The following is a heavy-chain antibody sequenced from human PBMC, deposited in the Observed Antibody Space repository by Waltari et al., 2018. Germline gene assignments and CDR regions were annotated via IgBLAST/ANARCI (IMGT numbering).Heavy chain of an antibody. CDR1: GGSISSGSYY. D-gene: IGHD3-9*01. CDR3: ARSYYDILTGYYIIDY. CDR2: IYTSGST. Sequence: QVQLQESGPGLVKPSQTLSLTCTVSGGSISSGSYYWSWIRQPAGKGLDWIGRIYTSGSTNYNPSLKSRVTISVDTSKNQFSLKLSSVTAADTAVYYCARSYYDILTGYYIIDYWGQGTLVTVSS. J-gene: IGHJ4*02. V-gene: IGHV4-61*02.